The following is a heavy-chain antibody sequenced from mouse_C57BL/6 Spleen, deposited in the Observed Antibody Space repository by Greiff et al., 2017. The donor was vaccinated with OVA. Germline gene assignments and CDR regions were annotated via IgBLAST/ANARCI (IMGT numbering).Heavy chain of an antibody. J-gene: IGHJ4*01. D-gene: IGHD1-1*01. CDR1: GYTFTSYW. CDR3: VDYGFYAMDY. CDR2: IHPNSGST. V-gene: IGHV1-64*01. Sequence: QVHVKQPGAELVKPGASVKLSCKASGYTFTSYWMHWVKQRPGQGLEWIGMIHPNSGSTNYNEKFKSKATLTVDKSSSTAYMQLSSLTSEDSAVYYCVDYGFYAMDYWGQGTSVTVSS.